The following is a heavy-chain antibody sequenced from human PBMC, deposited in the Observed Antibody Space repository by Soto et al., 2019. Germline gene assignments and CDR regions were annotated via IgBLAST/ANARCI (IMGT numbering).Heavy chain of an antibody. CDR3: ARDPYGYSGYDFDY. CDR2: ISSSSGYI. J-gene: IGHJ4*02. V-gene: IGHV3-21*01. D-gene: IGHD5-12*01. Sequence: GGSLRLSCAASGFTFSSYSMNWVRQAPGKGLEWVSSISSSSGYIYYADSVKGRFTISRDNAKNSLYLQMNSLRAEDTAVYYCARDPYGYSGYDFDYWGQGTLVTVSS. CDR1: GFTFSSYS.